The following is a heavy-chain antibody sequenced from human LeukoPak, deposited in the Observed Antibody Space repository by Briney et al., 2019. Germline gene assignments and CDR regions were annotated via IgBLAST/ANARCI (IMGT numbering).Heavy chain of an antibody. CDR2: IYLNSGGA. V-gene: IGHV1-2*02. D-gene: IGHD3-16*01. Sequence: GASVTVSCKASGYSFTDYYMHWVRQAPGQGLEWMGWIYLNSGGADYAQKFQGRVTMTRDTSISTAYMEVSSLRSDDTAVYYCARIDYRTSNSFDYWGQGTLVTVSS. CDR1: GYSFTDYY. J-gene: IGHJ4*02. CDR3: ARIDYRTSNSFDY.